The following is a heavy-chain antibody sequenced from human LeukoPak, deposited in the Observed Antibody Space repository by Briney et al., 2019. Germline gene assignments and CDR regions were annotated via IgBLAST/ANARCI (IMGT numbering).Heavy chain of an antibody. D-gene: IGHD7-27*01. V-gene: IGHV4-4*07. CDR1: GGSMNNYY. CDR2: VYSSGHT. J-gene: IGHJ4*02. Sequence: PSETLSLTCTVSGGSMNNYYWSRIRQSAGKGLEWIGQVYSSGHTNYNPSLKSRVTMSVDTSKNQFSLSLSSLTAADTAVYYCARRTWGSDFDYWGQGTPVTVSS. CDR3: ARRTWGSDFDY.